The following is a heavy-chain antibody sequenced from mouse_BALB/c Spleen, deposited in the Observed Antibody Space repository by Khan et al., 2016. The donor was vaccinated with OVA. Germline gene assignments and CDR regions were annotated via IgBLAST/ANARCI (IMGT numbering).Heavy chain of an antibody. D-gene: IGHD2-4*01. Sequence: VKLLESGPGLVQPSQSLSITCTVSGFSLTTYGVHWVRQSPGKGLEWLGVIWSGGSTDYNAAFISRLSISKDSSKSQVFFKMNSLQVNDTAIYYCARNYDYDEGLADWGQGTLVTVSA. CDR2: IWSGGST. V-gene: IGHV2-2*02. CDR3: ARNYDYDEGLAD. CDR1: GFSLTTYG. J-gene: IGHJ3*01.